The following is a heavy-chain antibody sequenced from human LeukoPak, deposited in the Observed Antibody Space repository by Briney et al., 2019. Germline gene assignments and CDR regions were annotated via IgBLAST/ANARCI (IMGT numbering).Heavy chain of an antibody. V-gene: IGHV3-30*02. CDR2: IRYDGSNK. J-gene: IGHJ5*02. D-gene: IGHD6-19*01. CDR1: GFTFSSYG. Sequence: GGSLRLSCAASGFTFSSYGMHWVRQAPGKGLEWVAVIRYDGSNKYYADSVKGRFTISRDNSKNTLSLQMNSLRAEDTAVYYCAKTMEQWLGNWFDPWGQGTLVTVSS. CDR3: AKTMEQWLGNWFDP.